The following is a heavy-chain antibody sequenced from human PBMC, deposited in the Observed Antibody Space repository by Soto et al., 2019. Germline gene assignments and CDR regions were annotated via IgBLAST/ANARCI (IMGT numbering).Heavy chain of an antibody. CDR3: GRDRHLHSGSYYYYYYYGMDV. J-gene: IGHJ6*02. V-gene: IGHV4-34*01. CDR1: GGSCSGYY. D-gene: IGHD1-26*01. CDR2: INHSGST. Sequence: EWLCRTGSVYGGSCSGYYWSWIRQPPGKGLEWIGEINHSGSTNYNPSLKTLVTISVDTSKNQFSLKLSSVTAADTAVYYCGRDRHLHSGSYYYYYYYGMDVWGQGTKVTVYS.